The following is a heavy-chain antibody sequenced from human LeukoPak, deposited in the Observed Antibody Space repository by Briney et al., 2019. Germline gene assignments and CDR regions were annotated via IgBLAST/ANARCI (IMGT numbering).Heavy chain of an antibody. Sequence: SETLSLTCTVSGDSFTSCYWNWIRQPPGKGLEWIGYVSCDGTTNYNPSLRSRHIMSVDTAKNDISLNLTSVTAADTAIYYCARLDCLIEGCYNHWGRGTLVTVSS. V-gene: IGHV4-59*08. D-gene: IGHD2-15*01. CDR2: VSCDGTT. CDR1: GDSFTSCY. CDR3: ARLDCLIEGCYNH. J-gene: IGHJ4*02.